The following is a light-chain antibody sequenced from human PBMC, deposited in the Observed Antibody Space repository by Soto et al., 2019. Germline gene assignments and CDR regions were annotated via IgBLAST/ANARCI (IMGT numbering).Light chain of an antibody. J-gene: IGKJ1*01. Sequence: DIHMTQSPSTLSASVGDRVTITCRASQSISSWLSWYQQEPGKPPKLLIYKASSLESGVPSRFGGSGSGTEFTLTISSLQPDDFATYYCLQYNSYPWTFGQGTKVDIK. CDR3: LQYNSYPWT. CDR2: KAS. CDR1: QSISSW. V-gene: IGKV1-5*03.